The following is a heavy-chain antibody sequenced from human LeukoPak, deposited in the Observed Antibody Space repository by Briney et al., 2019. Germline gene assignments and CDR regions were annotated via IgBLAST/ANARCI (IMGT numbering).Heavy chain of an antibody. CDR2: INPNSGGT. J-gene: IGHJ4*02. Sequence: GGSLRLSCAASGFTFSSYGMHWVRQAPGQGLEWMGWINPNSGGTNYAQKFQGRVTMTRDTSISTAYMELSRLRSDDTAVYYCARSKAGYDFWSGYYYFDYWGQGTLVTVSS. CDR1: GFTFSSYG. V-gene: IGHV1-2*02. D-gene: IGHD3-3*01. CDR3: ARSKAGYDFWSGYYYFDY.